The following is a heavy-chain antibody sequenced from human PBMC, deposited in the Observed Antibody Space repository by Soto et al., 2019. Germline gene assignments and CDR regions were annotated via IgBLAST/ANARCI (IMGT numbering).Heavy chain of an antibody. J-gene: IGHJ6*02. CDR2: IKQDGSER. CDR1: GFTFSSYW. V-gene: IGHV3-7*01. D-gene: IGHD2-8*01. CDR3: ARLEGYCTNGVCYTNYYYGMDV. Sequence: GILRLSCAASGFTFSSYWMSWVRQAPGKGLEWVANIKQDGSERYYVDSVKGRFTISRDNAKNSLYLQMNSLRAEDTAVYYCARLEGYCTNGVCYTNYYYGMDVWGQGTTVTVSS.